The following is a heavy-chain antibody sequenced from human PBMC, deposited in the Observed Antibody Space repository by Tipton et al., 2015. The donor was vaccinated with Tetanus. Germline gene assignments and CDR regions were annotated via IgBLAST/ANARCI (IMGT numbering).Heavy chain of an antibody. CDR2: IYINGRN. J-gene: IGHJ4*02. Sequence: TLSLTCTVSGDSISSNYWSWIRQPAGKGPEWIGRIYINGRNNYNPSLKSRVTMSIDTSKNQFSLNLRSVTAADTAIYYCARASHFQWERVRLDYWGQGTLVTVSS. V-gene: IGHV4-4*07. CDR1: GDSISSNY. D-gene: IGHD1-1*01. CDR3: ARASHFQWERVRLDY.